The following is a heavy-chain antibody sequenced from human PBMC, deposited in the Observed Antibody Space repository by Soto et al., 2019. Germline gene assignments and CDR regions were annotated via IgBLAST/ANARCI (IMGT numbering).Heavy chain of an antibody. CDR2: IYYSGST. J-gene: IGHJ4*02. CDR3: SREPDY. CDR1: CRSIIGRVYF. Sequence: LSESLSLTYTFSCRSIIGRVYFWSWIRQHPGKGLEWIGYIYYSGSTYYNPSLKSRVTISVDTSKNQFSLKLSSVTAADTAVYYCSREPDYWGQGTLVTGS. V-gene: IGHV4-31*03.